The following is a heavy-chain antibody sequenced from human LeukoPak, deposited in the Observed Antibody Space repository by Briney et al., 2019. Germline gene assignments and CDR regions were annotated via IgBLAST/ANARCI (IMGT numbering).Heavy chain of an antibody. J-gene: IGHJ6*04. CDR2: INEDGGGR. Sequence: GGSLRLSCAASGFTFTSYWMTWVRQAPGKGLEWVANINEDGGGRYYVDSVKGRFTISRDNAKNSVHLQMDSLRAEDTAVYYCATRYCSIAACRASSYKCMDVWGKGTTVTVSS. V-gene: IGHV3-7*01. D-gene: IGHD2-2*01. CDR3: ATRYCSIAACRASSYKCMDV. CDR1: GFTFTSYW.